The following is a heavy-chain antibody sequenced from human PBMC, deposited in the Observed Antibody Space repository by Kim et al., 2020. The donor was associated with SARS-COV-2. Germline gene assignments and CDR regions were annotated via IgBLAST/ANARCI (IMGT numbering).Heavy chain of an antibody. Sequence: SVKGQFTISRDKSKNTLYLQMDSLRAEDTAVYYCAGVAPTRIVVNDACDIWGQGTMVTVSS. V-gene: IGHV3-23*01. CDR3: AGVAPTRIVVNDACDI. D-gene: IGHD3-22*01. J-gene: IGHJ3*02.